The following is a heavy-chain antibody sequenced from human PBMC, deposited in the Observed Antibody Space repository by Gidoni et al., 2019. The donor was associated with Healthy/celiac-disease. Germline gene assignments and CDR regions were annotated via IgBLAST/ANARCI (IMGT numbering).Heavy chain of an antibody. V-gene: IGHV3-23*01. CDR1: GFTFRSYA. CDR3: AKSSPSLCSGGSCYLPNDDY. CDR2: ISGSGGST. J-gene: IGHJ4*02. D-gene: IGHD2-15*01. Sequence: EVQLLESGGGLVQPGGSLRLSCAASGFTFRSYAMRWVRQAPGKGLEWVSAISGSGGSTYYADSVKGRFTISRDNSKNTLYLQMNSLRAEDTAVYYCAKSSPSLCSGGSCYLPNDDYWGQGTLVTVSS.